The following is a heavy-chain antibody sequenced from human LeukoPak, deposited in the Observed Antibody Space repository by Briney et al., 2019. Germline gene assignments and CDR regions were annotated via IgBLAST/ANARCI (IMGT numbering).Heavy chain of an antibody. Sequence: GASVKVSCKASGYTFTDYLIHWVRRAPGQGLEYMGWINPKSGGTEYAQKFLGRVTMTRDTSTSTASMELSRLRSDDTAVYLCARDLSTSSTWELDYWGQGTLVTVSS. D-gene: IGHD2/OR15-2a*01. CDR2: INPKSGGT. J-gene: IGHJ4*02. V-gene: IGHV1-2*02. CDR3: ARDLSTSSTWELDY. CDR1: GYTFTDYL.